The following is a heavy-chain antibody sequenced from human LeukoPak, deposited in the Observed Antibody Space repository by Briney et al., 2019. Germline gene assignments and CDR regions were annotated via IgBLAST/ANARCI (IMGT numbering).Heavy chain of an antibody. J-gene: IGHJ6*03. CDR1: GLTFSRYW. Sequence: GGSLRLYCAASGLTFSRYWMSWVRQVPEKGPELLANIKQDGSEKYYGDSVKGRFTISRNNAKNSLYLQMNSLRAEDTAVYYCARDQEVVRWDFYCYYMDVWGKGTTVTVSS. CDR3: ARDQEVVRWDFYCYYMDV. D-gene: IGHD1-26*01. V-gene: IGHV3-7*01. CDR2: IKQDGSEK.